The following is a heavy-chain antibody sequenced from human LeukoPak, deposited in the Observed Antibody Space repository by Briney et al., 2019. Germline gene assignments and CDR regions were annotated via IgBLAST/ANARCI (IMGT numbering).Heavy chain of an antibody. Sequence: PSETLSLTCTVSGGSISSQYWNWIRQPPGKGLEWIGSIYYSGSTYYNPSLKSRVTISVDTSKNQFSLKLSSVTAADTAVYYCARDFGGSYPYYYYYYMDVWGKGTAVTVSS. CDR1: GGSISSQY. CDR2: IYYSGST. D-gene: IGHD1-26*01. CDR3: ARDFGGSYPYYYYYYMDV. V-gene: IGHV4-39*07. J-gene: IGHJ6*03.